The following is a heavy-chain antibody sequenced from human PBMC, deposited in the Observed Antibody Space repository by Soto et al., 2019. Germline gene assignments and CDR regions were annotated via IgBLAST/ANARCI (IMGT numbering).Heavy chain of an antibody. D-gene: IGHD3-10*01. CDR3: ARARMVRGIIYYYGMDV. CDR2: IYYSGST. CDR1: GGSISSDGNH. Sequence: QVQLQESGPGLVKSSQTLSLTCTVSGGSISSDGNHWSWIRQHPGKGLEWIGYIYYSGSTNYNPSLKSRVTISVDTSKNQFSLKLNSVTAADTAVYYCARARMVRGIIYYYGMDVWGQGTTVTVSS. J-gene: IGHJ6*02. V-gene: IGHV4-31*03.